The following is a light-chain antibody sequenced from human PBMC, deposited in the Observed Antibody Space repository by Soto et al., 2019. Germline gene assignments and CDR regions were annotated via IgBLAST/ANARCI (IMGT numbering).Light chain of an antibody. J-gene: IGKJ1*01. V-gene: IGKV1-9*01. Sequence: DIQLTQSPSFLSASVGDRVTTTCRASQGISSYLAWYQLKPGKAPKLLISTASSLQSGVPSRFSGSGSGTEFTLTISSLQPEDFATYYCQQLDSYPRTFGQGTKVEIK. CDR1: QGISSY. CDR2: TAS. CDR3: QQLDSYPRT.